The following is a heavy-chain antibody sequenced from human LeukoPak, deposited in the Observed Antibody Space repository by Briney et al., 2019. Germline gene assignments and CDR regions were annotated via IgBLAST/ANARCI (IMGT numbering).Heavy chain of an antibody. CDR1: GFTFSSHW. CDR2: INGDGSNT. J-gene: IGHJ3*02. Sequence: GGSLRLSCAASGFTFSSHWMHWVRQAPGKGLVWVSRINGDGSNTTYADSVKGRFTISRDNSKNTLYLQMNSLRAEDTAVYYCAKPYSSSWNDAFDIWGQGTMVTVSS. V-gene: IGHV3-74*03. D-gene: IGHD6-13*01. CDR3: AKPYSSSWNDAFDI.